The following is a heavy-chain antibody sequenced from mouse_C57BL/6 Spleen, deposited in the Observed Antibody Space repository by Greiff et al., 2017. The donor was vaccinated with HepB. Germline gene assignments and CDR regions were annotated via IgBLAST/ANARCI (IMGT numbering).Heavy chain of an antibody. Sequence: EVQLVESGAELVRPGASVKLSCTASGFNIKDDYMHWVKQRPEQGLEWIGWIDPENGDTEYASKFQGKATITADTSSNTAYLQLSSLTSEDTAVYYCTTLDWALDYRGQGTSVTVSS. J-gene: IGHJ4*01. CDR2: IDPENGDT. D-gene: IGHD2-13*01. CDR1: GFNIKDDY. V-gene: IGHV14-4*01. CDR3: TTLDWALDY.